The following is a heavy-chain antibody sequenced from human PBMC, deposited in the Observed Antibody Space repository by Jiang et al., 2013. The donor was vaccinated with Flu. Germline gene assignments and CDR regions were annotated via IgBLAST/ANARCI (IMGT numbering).Heavy chain of an antibody. D-gene: IGHD6-19*01. Sequence: PGLVKPSETLSLTCTVSGGSISSTTTTYYWGWIRQPPGKGLEWIGTVYYSGTTYYKPSLESRVTISVDTSKNQFSLKLRSVTAADTAVYYCARHMYSSGSYYFDYWGQGTLVTVSS. J-gene: IGHJ4*02. V-gene: IGHV4-39*07. CDR1: GGSISSTTTTYY. CDR2: VYYSGTT. CDR3: ARHMYSSGSYYFDY.